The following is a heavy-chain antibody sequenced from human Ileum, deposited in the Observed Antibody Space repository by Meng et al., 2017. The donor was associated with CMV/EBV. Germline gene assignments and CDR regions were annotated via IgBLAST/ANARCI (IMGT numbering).Heavy chain of an antibody. J-gene: IGHJ4*02. CDR3: GFGSGYTSGNYYAGT. CDR1: TFSGAW. Sequence: TFSGAWMHWVRQGPGKGLAWVGRITSKVDGGTIDYAASVKGRFTISRDDSKDTLYLEMNSLKIEDTAVYHCGFGSGYTSGNYYAGTWGRGTLVTVSS. D-gene: IGHD3-10*01. V-gene: IGHV3-15*01. CDR2: ITSKVDGGTI.